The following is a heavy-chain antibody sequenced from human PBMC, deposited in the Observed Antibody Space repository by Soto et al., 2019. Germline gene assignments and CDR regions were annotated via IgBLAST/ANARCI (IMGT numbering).Heavy chain of an antibody. CDR1: GFTFSEYW. D-gene: IGHD1-26*01. CDR2: IKQDGSEK. CDR3: PTRPPGGTYFGIFDY. V-gene: IGHV3-7*01. J-gene: IGHJ4*02. Sequence: PGGSLRLSCVGSGFTFSEYWMTWVRQAPGEGLEWVANIKQDGSEKYYVDSVRGRFTISRDNAKNSLYLQMNSLRVEDSAIYYCPTRPPGGTYFGIFDYWGQGTQVTVSS.